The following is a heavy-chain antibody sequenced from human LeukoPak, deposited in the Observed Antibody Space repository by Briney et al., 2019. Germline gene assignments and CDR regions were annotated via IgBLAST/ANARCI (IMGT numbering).Heavy chain of an antibody. CDR3: ASYGSGSYWSFLDY. D-gene: IGHD3-10*01. CDR1: GGSISSGGYY. V-gene: IGHV4-31*03. Sequence: KSSQTLSPTCTVSGGSISSGGYYWSWIRQHPGKGLEWIGYIYYSGSTYYNPSLKSRVTISVDTSKNQFSLQLSSVTAADTAVYYCASYGSGSYWSFLDYWGQGILVTVSS. CDR2: IYYSGST. J-gene: IGHJ4*02.